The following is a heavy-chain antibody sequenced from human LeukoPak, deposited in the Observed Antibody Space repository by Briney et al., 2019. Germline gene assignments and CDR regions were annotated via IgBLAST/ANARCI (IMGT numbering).Heavy chain of an antibody. CDR3: ARGGFPKDAFDI. V-gene: IGHV4-34*01. CDR1: GGSFSGYY. Sequence: PSETLSLTCAVYGGSFSGYYWTWIRQPPGKGLEWIGEIHYSGSATYNPSLKSRVTISVDTSKNQLSLKMYSVTAADTAVYYCARGGFPKDAFDIWGQGTLVTVSS. D-gene: IGHD3-10*01. J-gene: IGHJ3*02. CDR2: IHYSGSA.